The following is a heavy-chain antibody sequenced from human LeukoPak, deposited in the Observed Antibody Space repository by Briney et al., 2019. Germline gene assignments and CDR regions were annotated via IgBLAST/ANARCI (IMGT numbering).Heavy chain of an antibody. Sequence: GETLRLSCAASGFPFSTYPMTWVRQAPGRGLEWVSSIGANGHPTYYPASVKGRFTISRDNSMHTLYLQMNTLRPDDTAVYDCAKIVLESGNMDVWGKGSTVTISS. CDR2: IGANGHPT. J-gene: IGHJ6*03. V-gene: IGHV3-23*01. CDR1: GFPFSTYP. D-gene: IGHD1-1*01. CDR3: AKIVLESGNMDV.